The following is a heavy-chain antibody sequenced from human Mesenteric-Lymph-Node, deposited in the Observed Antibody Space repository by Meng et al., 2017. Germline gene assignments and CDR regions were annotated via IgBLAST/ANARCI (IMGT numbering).Heavy chain of an antibody. Sequence: QVHLQESGPGLVKPSQTLSLTCTVSGGSISSGDYYWSWIRQHPGKGLEWIGYIHDSGSTYYNPSLKSRVTISADTSKNQFSLKLSSVTAADTAVYYCARASYGSGSPLGESWFDPWGQGTLVTVSS. D-gene: IGHD3-10*01. V-gene: IGHV4-31*03. J-gene: IGHJ5*02. CDR3: ARASYGSGSPLGESWFDP. CDR1: GGSISSGDYY. CDR2: IHDSGST.